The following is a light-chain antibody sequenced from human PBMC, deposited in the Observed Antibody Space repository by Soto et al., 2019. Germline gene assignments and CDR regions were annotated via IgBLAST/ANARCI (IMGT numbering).Light chain of an antibody. CDR3: NSFRVSHLYV. V-gene: IGLV2-14*01. CDR1: SSDVGGYNY. Sequence: QSVLAQPASVSGSPGQSITISCTGTSSDVGGYNYVSWYQQHPGKAPKLMIYEVSNRPSGVSNRFSGSKSDNTASLTISGLQAEDEADYYCNSFRVSHLYVFGTGTKVTVL. J-gene: IGLJ1*01. CDR2: EVS.